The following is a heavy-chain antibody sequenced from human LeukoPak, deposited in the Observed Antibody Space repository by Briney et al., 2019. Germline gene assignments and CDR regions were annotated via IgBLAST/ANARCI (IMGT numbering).Heavy chain of an antibody. Sequence: PSETLSHTCAVYRGSFSGYYWSWIRQPPGKGLEWIGSIYYSGSSYYNPSLKSRVTISIYTSNNQFSVRLSSLTAADTAVYYCARGRFSGLPRATTSQFDYWGQGTLVTVSS. J-gene: IGHJ4*02. CDR3: ARGRFSGLPRATTSQFDY. CDR1: RGSFSGYY. CDR2: IYYSGSS. V-gene: IGHV4-34*01. D-gene: IGHD6-19*01.